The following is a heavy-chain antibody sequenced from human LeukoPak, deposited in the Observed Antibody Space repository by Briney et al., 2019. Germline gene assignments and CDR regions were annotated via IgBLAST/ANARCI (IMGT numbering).Heavy chain of an antibody. Sequence: GASVTVSCKASGGTFNSHVISWVRQAPGQGLEWMGGIIPVFGTANYAQKFQGRVTIATDESTTTAYMEMSSLRSEDTAVYYCARGYYYGSESYWYTKWFDPWGQGTLVTVPS. CDR1: GGTFNSHV. J-gene: IGHJ5*02. CDR2: IIPVFGTA. D-gene: IGHD3-10*01. V-gene: IGHV1-69*05. CDR3: ARGYYYGSESYWYTKWFDP.